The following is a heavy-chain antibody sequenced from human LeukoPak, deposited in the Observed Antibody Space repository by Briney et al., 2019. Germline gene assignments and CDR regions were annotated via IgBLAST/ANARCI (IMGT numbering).Heavy chain of an antibody. D-gene: IGHD3-10*01. Sequence: PGGSLRLSCAASGFTFSSYWMSWVRQAPGKGLEWVANIKQDGSEKYYVDSVKGRFTISRDNAKNSLYLQMNSLRAEDTAVYYCARVAPPRYYYGSGSYEAAFDIWGQGTMVTVSS. CDR3: ARVAPPRYYYGSGSYEAAFDI. CDR1: GFTFSSYW. J-gene: IGHJ3*02. V-gene: IGHV3-7*01. CDR2: IKQDGSEK.